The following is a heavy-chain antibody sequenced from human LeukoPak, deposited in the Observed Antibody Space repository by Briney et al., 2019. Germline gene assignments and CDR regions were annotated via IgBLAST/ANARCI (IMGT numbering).Heavy chain of an antibody. Sequence: SETLSLTCTVSGGSISSYYWSWIRQPAGKGLEWIGRIYTSGSTNYNPSLKSRVTMSVDTSKNQFSLKLSSVTAADTAVYYCARDGWYYYDSSGSPRPGWFDPWGQGTLVTVSS. CDR1: GGSISSYY. CDR3: ARDGWYYYDSSGSPRPGWFDP. J-gene: IGHJ5*02. V-gene: IGHV4-4*07. CDR2: IYTSGST. D-gene: IGHD3-22*01.